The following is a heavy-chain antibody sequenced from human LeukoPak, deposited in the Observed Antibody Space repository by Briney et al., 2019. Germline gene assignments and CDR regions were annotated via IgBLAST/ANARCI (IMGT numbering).Heavy chain of an antibody. V-gene: IGHV3-9*01. CDR2: ISWNSGII. CDR1: GFTFDDSA. D-gene: IGHD3-22*01. CDR3: AKAPPYYSDSGGYFQH. Sequence: SLRLSCAASGFTFDDSAMHWVRQVPGKGLEWVSGISWNSGIIDYADSVKGRFTISRDNAKDSLYLQMNNLRPDDTAFYYCAKAPPYYSDSGGYFQHWGQGTLVTVSS. J-gene: IGHJ1*01.